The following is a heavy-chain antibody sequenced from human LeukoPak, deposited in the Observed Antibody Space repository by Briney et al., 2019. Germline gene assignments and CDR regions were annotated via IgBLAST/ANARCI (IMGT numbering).Heavy chain of an antibody. V-gene: IGHV1-2*02. D-gene: IGHD2-2*01. J-gene: IGHJ4*02. CDR2: INPNSGGT. Sequence: ASVKVSCKASGYTFTGYYMHWVRQAPGQGLEWMGWINPNSGGTNYAQKFQGRVTMTRDTSISTAYMEPSRLRSDDTAVYYCARNPNRWDCSSTSCYDLRSDRYFDYWGQGTLVTVSS. CDR3: ARNPNRWDCSSTSCYDLRSDRYFDY. CDR1: GYTFTGYY.